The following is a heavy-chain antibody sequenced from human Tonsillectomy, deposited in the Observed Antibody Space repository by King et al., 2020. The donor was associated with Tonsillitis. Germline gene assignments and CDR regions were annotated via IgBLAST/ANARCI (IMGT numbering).Heavy chain of an antibody. D-gene: IGHD3-3*01. CDR3: GKDKTDYDFWSGWNWFDP. CDR1: GFIFDNYA. CDR2: ISWNSGHI. Sequence: VQLVESGGGLVQPGRSLRLSCAASGFIFDNYAMHWVRQAPGEGLEWVSGISWNSGHIGYADSVKGRFTISRDKAKNSLYLQMNSLRAEDTAWYYCGKDKTDYDFWSGWNWFDPWGQGTLVTVSA. J-gene: IGHJ5*02. V-gene: IGHV3-9*01.